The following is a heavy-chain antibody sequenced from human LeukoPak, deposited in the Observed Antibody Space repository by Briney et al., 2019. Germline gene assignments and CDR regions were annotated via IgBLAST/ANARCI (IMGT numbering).Heavy chain of an antibody. D-gene: IGHD3-3*01. V-gene: IGHV3-7*01. J-gene: IGHJ5*02. CDR3: ARVPGQFGVVPLWGRWWFDP. CDR1: GFTFSSYW. Sequence: GGFLRLSCAASGFTFSSYWMSWVRQAPGEGLEWVANIKQDGSEKYYVDSVKGRFTISRDNAKNSLYLQMNSLRAEDTAVYYCARVPGQFGVVPLWGRWWFDPWGQGTLVTVSS. CDR2: IKQDGSEK.